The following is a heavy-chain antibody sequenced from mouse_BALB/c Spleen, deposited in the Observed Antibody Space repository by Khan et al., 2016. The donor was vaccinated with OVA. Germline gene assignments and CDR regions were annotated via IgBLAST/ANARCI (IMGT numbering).Heavy chain of an antibody. V-gene: IGHV10-1*02. D-gene: IGHD4-1*01. Sequence: EVQLVESGGGLVQPKGSLKLSCAASGFTFNTYAMNWVRQAPGKGLEWVAGIRSKSNNYATYYADSVKDRFTISRDDSQSMLYLQMNNLKTEDTAMYYCVRPNWEKYWYVDVWGAGTTVTVSS. J-gene: IGHJ1*01. CDR2: IRSKSNNYAT. CDR1: GFTFNTYA. CDR3: VRPNWEKYWYVDV.